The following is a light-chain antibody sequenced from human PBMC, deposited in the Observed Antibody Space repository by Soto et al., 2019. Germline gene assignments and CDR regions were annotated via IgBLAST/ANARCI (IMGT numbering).Light chain of an antibody. CDR3: HQRSNWPPFT. CDR2: GAS. J-gene: IGKJ4*01. V-gene: IGKV3-11*01. CDR1: QSIGNS. Sequence: EIVLTQSPATLSLSPGERGTLSCRASQSIGNSLAWYQQKPGQNPRLLIYGASTRATGIPGRFSGSGSGTDFTLTISSLEPQDSAVYYFHQRSNWPPFTFGGGTKVEIK.